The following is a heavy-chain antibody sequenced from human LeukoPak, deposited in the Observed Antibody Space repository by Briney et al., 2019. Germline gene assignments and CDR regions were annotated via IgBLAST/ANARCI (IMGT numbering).Heavy chain of an antibody. CDR1: GFTFSSYG. D-gene: IGHD6-19*01. CDR2: IWYDGSNK. J-gene: IGHJ4*02. CDR3: AKGVADSGWYELDY. Sequence: GGSLRLSCAASGFTFSSYGMHWVRQAPGKGLEWVAVIWYDGSNKYYADSVKGRFTISRDNAKNSLYLQMNSLRAEDTALYYCAKGVADSGWYELDYWGQGTLVTVSS. V-gene: IGHV3-33*03.